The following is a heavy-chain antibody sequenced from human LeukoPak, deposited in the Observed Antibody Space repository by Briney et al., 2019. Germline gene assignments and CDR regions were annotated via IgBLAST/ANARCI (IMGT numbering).Heavy chain of an antibody. Sequence: GGSLRLSCAASGFTFDDYAMNWVRQAPGKGLEWVTGISWNSGSIGYADFVKGRFTISRDNAKNSLYLQMNSLRAEDTALYYCAKDIGGPTTVVTPGFDYWGQGTLVTVSS. CDR2: ISWNSGSI. CDR3: AKDIGGPTTVVTPGFDY. V-gene: IGHV3-9*01. D-gene: IGHD4-23*01. J-gene: IGHJ4*02. CDR1: GFTFDDYA.